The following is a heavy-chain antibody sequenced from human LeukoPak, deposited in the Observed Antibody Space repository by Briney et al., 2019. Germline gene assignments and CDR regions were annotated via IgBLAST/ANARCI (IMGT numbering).Heavy chain of an antibody. J-gene: IGHJ4*02. V-gene: IGHV3-30-3*01. CDR1: GFTFSSYA. CDR2: ISYDGSNI. D-gene: IGHD2-8*01. CDR3: ARAPEMVYARFDY. Sequence: PGGSLRLSRAASGFTFSSYAMLWVRQAPGKGLEWVAVISYDGSNIYCADSVKGRFTISRDNSKNTLYLQMNSLRAEDTAVYYCARAPEMVYARFDYWGQGTLVTVSS.